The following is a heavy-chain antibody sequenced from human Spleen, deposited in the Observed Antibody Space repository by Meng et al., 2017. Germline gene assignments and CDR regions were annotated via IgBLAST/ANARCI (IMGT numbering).Heavy chain of an antibody. D-gene: IGHD4-11*01. CDR1: GGSISSGGYY. CDR2: IYYSGST. J-gene: IGHJ4*02. V-gene: IGHV4-31*03. CDR3: ARGPTTMAHDFDY. Sequence: APGLVKPSQPLSLTFTGAGGSISSGGYYWSWIRQHPGKGLEWIGYIYYSGSTYYNPSLESRATISVDTSQNNLSLKLSSVTAADSAVYYCARGPTTMAHDFDYWGQGTLVTVSS.